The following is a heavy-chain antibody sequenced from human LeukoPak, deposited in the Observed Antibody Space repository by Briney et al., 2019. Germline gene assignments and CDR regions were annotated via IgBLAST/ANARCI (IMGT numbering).Heavy chain of an antibody. Sequence: GGSLRLSCAASGFTFSSYTINWVRQAPGKGLEWVSSISSGSTYIYYADSVKGRFTISRDNAKNSLYLQMDSLRAEDTAVYYCARWGLGKGTAFDIWGQGTMVTVSS. J-gene: IGHJ3*02. CDR3: ARWGLGKGTAFDI. CDR1: GFTFSSYT. D-gene: IGHD3-16*01. V-gene: IGHV3-21*01. CDR2: ISSGSTYI.